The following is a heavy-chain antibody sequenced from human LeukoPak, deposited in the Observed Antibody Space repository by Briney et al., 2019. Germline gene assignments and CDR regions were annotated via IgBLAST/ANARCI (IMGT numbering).Heavy chain of an antibody. CDR2: ISTYNGNT. CDR1: GYTFTTYG. J-gene: IGHJ2*01. Sequence: ASVKVSCKASGYTFTTYGITWVRQAPGQGLEWMGWISTYNGNTDYTQKLQGRVTMTTDTSTSTAYMELRSLRSDDTGLYYGATTYGDYDGSYWYFDLWGRGTLVTVSS. D-gene: IGHD4-17*01. CDR3: ATTYGDYDGSYWYFDL. V-gene: IGHV1-18*01.